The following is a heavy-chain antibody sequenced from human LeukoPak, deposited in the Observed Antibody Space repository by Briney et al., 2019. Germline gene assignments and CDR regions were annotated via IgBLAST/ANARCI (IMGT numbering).Heavy chain of an antibody. CDR1: GFTFSNYV. CDR2: INGSGSFT. CDR3: AKDRAGGDLDY. D-gene: IGHD4-17*01. J-gene: IGHJ4*02. V-gene: IGHV3-23*01. Sequence: GGSLRLSCAASGFTFSNYVMGWVRQDPGKGLQWVSIINGSGSFTSYADSVKGRLTISRDNSKNTLYLQMNSLRAEDTAVYYCAKDRAGGDLDYWGQGTLVTVSS.